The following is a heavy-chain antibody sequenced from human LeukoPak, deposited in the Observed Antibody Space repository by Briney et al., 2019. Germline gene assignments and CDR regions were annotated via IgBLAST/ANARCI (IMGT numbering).Heavy chain of an antibody. CDR1: GFTFSDYY. Sequence: GGALRLSCAASGFTFSDYYMSWIRQAPGKGLEWVSYISSSGSTIYYADSVKGRFTISRENAKNSLYLQMNSLRAEDTAVYYCARVGSRGSGTNYYYYMDVWGKGTTVTISS. D-gene: IGHD3-10*01. CDR2: ISSSGSTI. V-gene: IGHV3-11*01. CDR3: ARVGSRGSGTNYYYYMDV. J-gene: IGHJ6*03.